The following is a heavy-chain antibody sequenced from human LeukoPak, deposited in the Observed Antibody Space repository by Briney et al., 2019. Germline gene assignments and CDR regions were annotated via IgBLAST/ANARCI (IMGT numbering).Heavy chain of an antibody. D-gene: IGHD3-3*01. CDR3: ARGDFWSGYYTGLY. CDR2: IYSGGST. Sequence: GGSLRLSCAASGFTVTTNYMSWVRQAPGKGLEWVTVIYSGGSTYYADSVKGRFTISRHNSKNTLYLQMDSLRDEDTAVYYCARGDFWSGYYTGLYWGQGTLVTVSS. J-gene: IGHJ4*02. V-gene: IGHV3-53*04. CDR1: GFTVTTNY.